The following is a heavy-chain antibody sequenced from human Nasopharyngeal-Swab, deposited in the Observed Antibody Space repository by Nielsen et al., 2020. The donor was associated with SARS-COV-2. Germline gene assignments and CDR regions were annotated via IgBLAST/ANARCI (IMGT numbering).Heavy chain of an antibody. CDR1: GGSISSSSYY. Sequence: SETLSLTCTVSGGSISSSSYYWGWIRQPPGKGLEWIGNIYYSGSTYYNPSLKSRVTISVDTSKNQFSLKLSSVTAADTAVYYCARRGYGDLEFDYWGQGTLATVSS. V-gene: IGHV4-39*01. D-gene: IGHD4-17*01. CDR3: ARRGYGDLEFDY. J-gene: IGHJ4*02. CDR2: IYYSGST.